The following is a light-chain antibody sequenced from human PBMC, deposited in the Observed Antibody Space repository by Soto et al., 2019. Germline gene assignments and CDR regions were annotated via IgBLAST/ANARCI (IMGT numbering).Light chain of an antibody. V-gene: IGKV3-20*01. CDR2: GAS. CDR3: QQFGSSPST. CDR1: QTVRSNY. J-gene: IGKJ2*01. Sequence: EIVLTQSPGTLSLSPGERATLSCRASQTVRSNYLAWYQQKPGQAPRLLMYGASSRATGIPDRFSGGGSGTDFPLTISRLEPDDFAVYYCQQFGSSPSTFGDGTKLEIK.